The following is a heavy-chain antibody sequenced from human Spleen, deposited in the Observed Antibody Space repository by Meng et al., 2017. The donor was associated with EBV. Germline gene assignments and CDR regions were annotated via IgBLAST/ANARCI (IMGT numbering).Heavy chain of an antibody. J-gene: IGHJ5*02. V-gene: IGHV3-21*01. CDR2: ISSSGTYI. D-gene: IGHD3-22*01. CDR1: GFTFSTYS. CDR3: AGRDSSGYHT. Sequence: VQVVGFGGGLVKPGGSLRLSCAASGFTFSTYSMNWVRQAPGKGLEWVSSISSSGTYIHYADSLKGRFTISRDNAKDSLYLLMNSLRAEDTAVYYCAGRDSSGYHTWGQGALVTVSS.